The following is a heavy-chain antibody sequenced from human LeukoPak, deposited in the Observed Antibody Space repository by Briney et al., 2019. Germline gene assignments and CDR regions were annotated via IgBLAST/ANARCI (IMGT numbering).Heavy chain of an antibody. J-gene: IGHJ4*02. Sequence: GGSLGLSCAASGFTFSSYEMNWVRQAPGKGLEWVSYISSSGSTIYYADSVKGRFTISRDNAKNSLYLQMNSLRAEDTAVYYCARVGAVGAFFDYWGQGTLVTVSS. V-gene: IGHV3-48*03. CDR1: GFTFSSYE. D-gene: IGHD1-26*01. CDR2: ISSSGSTI. CDR3: ARVGAVGAFFDY.